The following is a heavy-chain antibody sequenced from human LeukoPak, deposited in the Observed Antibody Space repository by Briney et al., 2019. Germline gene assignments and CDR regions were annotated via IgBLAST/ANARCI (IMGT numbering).Heavy chain of an antibody. D-gene: IGHD5-24*01. J-gene: IGHJ3*02. Sequence: SETLSLTCTVSGYSISSGYYWGWIRQPPGKGLEWIGSIYHSGSTYYNPSLKSRVTISVDTSKNQFSLKLSSVTAADTAVYYCARWRRDGYNYDAFDIWGQGTMVTVSS. CDR3: ARWRRDGYNYDAFDI. CDR2: IYHSGST. V-gene: IGHV4-38-2*02. CDR1: GYSISSGYY.